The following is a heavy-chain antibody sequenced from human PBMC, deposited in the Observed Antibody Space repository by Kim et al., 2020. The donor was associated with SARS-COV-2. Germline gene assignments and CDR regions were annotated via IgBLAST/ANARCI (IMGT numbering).Heavy chain of an antibody. V-gene: IGHV3-30*04. D-gene: IGHD2-15*01. CDR1: GFTFSSYA. Sequence: GGSLRLSCAASGFTFSSYAMHWVRQAPGKGLEWVAVISYDGSNKYYADSVKGRFTISRDNSKNTLYLQMNSLRAEDTAVYYCARRVRYCSGGSCYPRMYYYYGMDVWGQGTTVTVSS. CDR3: ARRVRYCSGGSCYPRMYYYYGMDV. J-gene: IGHJ6*02. CDR2: ISYDGSNK.